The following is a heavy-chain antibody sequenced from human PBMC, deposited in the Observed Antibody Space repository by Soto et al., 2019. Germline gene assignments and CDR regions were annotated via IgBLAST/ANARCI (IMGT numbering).Heavy chain of an antibody. CDR2: IYHSGST. J-gene: IGHJ5*02. V-gene: IGHV4-30-2*01. CDR1: GCSISSGGYS. D-gene: IGHD4-4*01. Sequence: QLQLQESGSGLVKPSQTLSLTCAVSGCSISSGGYSWSWIRQPPGKGLEWIGYIYHSGSTYYNPSLKSRVTISVDRAKTQFSLKLSSVTAADTAVYYCARVSNPPPNWFDPWGQGTLVTVSS. CDR3: ARVSNPPPNWFDP.